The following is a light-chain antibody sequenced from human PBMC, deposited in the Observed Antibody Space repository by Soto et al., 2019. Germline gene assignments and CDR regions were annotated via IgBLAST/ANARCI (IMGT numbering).Light chain of an antibody. CDR2: GAS. J-gene: IGKJ5*01. V-gene: IGKV3-20*01. CDR3: QHYVTSSIT. Sequence: VLTQSPGTLAFSPGERATLSCRASQSVTSTSLAWYQQKPGQAPGLLMYGASSRATGTPDRISGGGSGTDFTLTISRLEPEDFAVYYCQHYVTSSITFGQGTRLEIK. CDR1: QSVTSTS.